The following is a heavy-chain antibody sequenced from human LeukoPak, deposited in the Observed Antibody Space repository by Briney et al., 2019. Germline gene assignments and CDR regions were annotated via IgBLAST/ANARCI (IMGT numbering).Heavy chain of an antibody. Sequence: PSENLSLTCTVSGGFISNSNYYWGWIRQPPGKGLDWIGNIYYTGRAYYNPSLNGRVTISVDTSQNQFSLNLNSMTAADTAVYYCVRLYYYDSSRPPLWGPGTLVVVSS. D-gene: IGHD3-22*01. CDR3: VRLYYYDSSRPPL. J-gene: IGHJ1*01. CDR2: IYYTGRA. V-gene: IGHV4-39*01. CDR1: GGFISNSNYY.